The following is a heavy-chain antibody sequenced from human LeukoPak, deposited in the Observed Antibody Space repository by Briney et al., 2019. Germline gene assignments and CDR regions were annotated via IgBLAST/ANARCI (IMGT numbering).Heavy chain of an antibody. Sequence: GGSLRLSCAASGFTFSIYGMSWVRQAPGRGLEWVSAMSGSGGSTYYADSVKGRFTISRDNSKNTLYLQMNSLRADDTAVYYCAIPNDYWGQGTLVTVSS. V-gene: IGHV3-23*01. CDR2: MSGSGGST. CDR3: AIPNDY. CDR1: GFTFSIYG. J-gene: IGHJ4*02.